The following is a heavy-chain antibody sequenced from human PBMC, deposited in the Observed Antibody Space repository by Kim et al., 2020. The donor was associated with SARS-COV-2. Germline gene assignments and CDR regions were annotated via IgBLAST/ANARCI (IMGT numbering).Heavy chain of an antibody. CDR1: GGSISSSSYY. Sequence: SETLSLTCTVSGGSISSSSYYWGWIRQPPGKGLEWIGSSYYSGSTYYNPTLKSRVTISVDTSKNQFSLKLSSVTAADTAVYYRARFRTRGEGIDYWEQGT. V-gene: IGHV4-39*01. D-gene: IGHD3-16*01. CDR3: ARFRTRGEGIDY. CDR2: SYYSGST. J-gene: IGHJ4*02.